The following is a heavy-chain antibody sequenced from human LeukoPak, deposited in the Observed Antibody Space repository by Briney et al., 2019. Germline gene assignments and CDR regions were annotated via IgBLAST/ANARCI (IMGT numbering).Heavy chain of an antibody. J-gene: IGHJ4*02. CDR1: GFNFYTYW. Sequence: GGSLRLSCAASGFNFYTYWMSWVRQAPGKGLEWVANKKYDGNERYYLDSVKGRFTISRDNSKNTLYLQMNSLRAEDTAVYYCAKSVWAIVVEHGGISYGGQGTLVTVSS. CDR3: AKSVWAIVVEHGGISY. D-gene: IGHD3-22*01. CDR2: KKYDGNER. V-gene: IGHV3-7*01.